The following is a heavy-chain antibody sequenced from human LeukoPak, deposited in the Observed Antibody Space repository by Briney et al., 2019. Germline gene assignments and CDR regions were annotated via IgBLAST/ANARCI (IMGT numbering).Heavy chain of an antibody. J-gene: IGHJ5*02. D-gene: IGHD3-3*01. Sequence: GGSLRLSCAASGFTFDDYAMHWVRQAPGKGLEWVSGISWNSGSIGYADSVKGRFTISRDNAKNSLYLQMNSLRSEDTAVYYCATDQFARDYNFWRHNWFDPWGQGTLVTVSS. CDR3: ATDQFARDYNFWRHNWFDP. CDR2: ISWNSGSI. CDR1: GFTFDDYA. V-gene: IGHV3-9*01.